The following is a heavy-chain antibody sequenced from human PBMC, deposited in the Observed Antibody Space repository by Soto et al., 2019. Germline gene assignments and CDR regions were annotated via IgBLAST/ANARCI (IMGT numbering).Heavy chain of an antibody. CDR3: ARDLTSNLNCFDP. V-gene: IGHV4-31*03. Sequence: SETLSLTCTVSGDSLINGGYYWSWIRHLPGKGLEWLGYIYHTGVTYYNPSLKSRLTMSIDTSKNQFSLKLSSVTAADTAVYYCARDLTSNLNCFDPWGQGTLVTVSS. J-gene: IGHJ5*02. CDR2: IYHTGVT. CDR1: GDSLINGGYY. D-gene: IGHD3-10*01.